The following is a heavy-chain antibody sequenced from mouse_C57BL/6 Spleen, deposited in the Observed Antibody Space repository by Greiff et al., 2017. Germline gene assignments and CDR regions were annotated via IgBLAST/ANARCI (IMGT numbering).Heavy chain of an antibody. Sequence: VQLQQPGAELVRPGTSVKLSCKASGYTFTSYWMHWVKQRPGQGLEWIGVIDPSDSYTNYNQKFKGKATLTVAKSSSTAYMQLRSLTSEDSAVYYWARREYYGSSFDYWGQGTTLTVSS. D-gene: IGHD1-1*01. V-gene: IGHV1-59*01. CDR1: GYTFTSYW. J-gene: IGHJ2*01. CDR3: ARREYYGSSFDY. CDR2: IDPSDSYT.